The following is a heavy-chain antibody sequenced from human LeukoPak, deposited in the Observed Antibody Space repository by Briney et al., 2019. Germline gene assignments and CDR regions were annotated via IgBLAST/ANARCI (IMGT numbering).Heavy chain of an antibody. CDR2: MYYSGST. CDR3: ARLKYYYDSSGPIFDY. CDR1: GGSISSSNYY. J-gene: IGHJ4*02. V-gene: IGHV4-39*01. D-gene: IGHD3-22*01. Sequence: SETLSLTCTVSGGSISSSNYYWGWIRQPPGKGLEWIGRMYYSGSTYYNPSLKSRVTISVATSKNQFSLKLTSVTAADTAVYYCARLKYYYDSSGPIFDYWGQGTLVTVSS.